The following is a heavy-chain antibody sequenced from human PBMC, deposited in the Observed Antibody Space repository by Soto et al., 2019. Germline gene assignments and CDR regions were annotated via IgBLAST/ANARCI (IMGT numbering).Heavy chain of an antibody. CDR2: IYHSGST. Sequence: SETLSLTCAVSGGSISSGGYSWSWIRQPPGKGLEWIGYIYHSGSTNYNPSLKSRVTISVDTSKNQFSLKLSSVTAADTAVYYCARGYRRIAAAVGRYFQHWGQGTLVTVPQ. CDR1: GGSISSGGYS. J-gene: IGHJ1*01. V-gene: IGHV4-30-2*01. CDR3: ARGYRRIAAAVGRYFQH. D-gene: IGHD6-13*01.